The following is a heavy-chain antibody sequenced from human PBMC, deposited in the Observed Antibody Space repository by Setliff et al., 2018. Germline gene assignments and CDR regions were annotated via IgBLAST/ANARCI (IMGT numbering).Heavy chain of an antibody. Sequence: GGSLRLSCAASGFIFSSYSMNWVRQAPGKGLEWVSSISSSSSYIYYADSVKGRFTISRDNAKNSLYLQMNSLRAEDTAVYYCVRVYAYSYGFDYWGQGTPVTVSS. J-gene: IGHJ4*02. CDR3: VRVYAYSYGFDY. D-gene: IGHD3-16*01. V-gene: IGHV3-21*01. CDR2: ISSSSSYI. CDR1: GFIFSSYS.